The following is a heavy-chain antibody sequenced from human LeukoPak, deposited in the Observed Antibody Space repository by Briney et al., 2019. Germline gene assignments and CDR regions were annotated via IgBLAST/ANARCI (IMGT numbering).Heavy chain of an antibody. D-gene: IGHD1-26*01. CDR3: AKDRTVGASYWYLDL. Sequence: GGSLRLSCAASGVTLSSYAMSWARQAPGKGLEWVAGISSSGSGGNTYYADSVKGRFTISRDSSKNTLFLHMNTLRAEDTAIYYCAKDRTVGASYWYLDLWGRGTLATVSS. CDR1: GVTLSSYA. V-gene: IGHV3-23*01. CDR2: ISSSGSGGNT. J-gene: IGHJ2*01.